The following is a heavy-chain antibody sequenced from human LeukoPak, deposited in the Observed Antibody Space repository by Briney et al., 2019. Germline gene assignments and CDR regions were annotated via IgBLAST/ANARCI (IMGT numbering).Heavy chain of an antibody. J-gene: IGHJ4*02. CDR3: AKDMGDYYDSSGSIDY. D-gene: IGHD3-22*01. CDR1: GFTFDGYA. Sequence: PGGSLRLSCAASGFTFDGYAMHWVRQAPRKGLEWVSGISWNSGSIGYADSVKGRFTISRDNAKNSLYLQMNSLRAEDTALYYCAKDMGDYYDSSGSIDYWGQGTLVTVSS. V-gene: IGHV3-9*01. CDR2: ISWNSGSI.